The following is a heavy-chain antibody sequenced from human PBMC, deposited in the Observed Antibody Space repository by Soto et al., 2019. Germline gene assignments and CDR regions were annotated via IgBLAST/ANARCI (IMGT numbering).Heavy chain of an antibody. Sequence: PSETLSLTCTVSGGSISSYYWSWIRQPAGKGLEWIGRIYTSGSTNYNPSLKSRVTMSVDTSKNQFSLKLISVTAADTAVYYCARVGKLELQGGAFDIWGQGTMVTVSS. J-gene: IGHJ3*02. D-gene: IGHD1-7*01. CDR2: IYTSGST. CDR3: ARVGKLELQGGAFDI. V-gene: IGHV4-4*07. CDR1: GGSISSYY.